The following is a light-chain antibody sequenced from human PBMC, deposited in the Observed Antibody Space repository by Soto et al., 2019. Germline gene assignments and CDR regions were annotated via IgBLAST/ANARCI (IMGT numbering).Light chain of an antibody. CDR1: QRVDDSH. Sequence: IVVTHSPRTMNLSKGERATLSGGASQRVDDSHLAWYQLRPGQAPRLLIYGASTRATGIPDRFSGSGSGTDFSLTIRGLKPEDFAVYYCQQYRMSPNTFGPGTRLEIK. CDR3: QQYRMSPNT. CDR2: GAS. V-gene: IGKV3-20*01. J-gene: IGKJ5*01.